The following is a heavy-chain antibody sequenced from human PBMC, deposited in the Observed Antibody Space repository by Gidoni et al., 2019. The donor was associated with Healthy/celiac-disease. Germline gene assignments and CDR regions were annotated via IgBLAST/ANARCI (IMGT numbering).Heavy chain of an antibody. CDR3: ARAGGLLLPDY. CDR1: GFTFSSYD. J-gene: IGHJ4*02. Sequence: EVQLVESGGGLVQPGGSLRLSCAASGFTFSSYDMHWVRQATGKGLECVSGIGTAGDTYYPGSVKGRFTISRENAKNSLYLQMNSLRAGDTAVYYCARAGGLLLPDYWGQGTLVTVSS. CDR2: IGTAGDT. D-gene: IGHD2-21*01. V-gene: IGHV3-13*01.